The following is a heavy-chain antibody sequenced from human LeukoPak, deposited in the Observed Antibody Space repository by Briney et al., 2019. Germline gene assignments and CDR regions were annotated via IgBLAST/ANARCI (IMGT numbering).Heavy chain of an antibody. CDR1: GYSISSGYY. CDR2: IYHSGNT. V-gene: IGHV4-38-2*02. D-gene: IGHD3-9*01. Sequence: WETLSLTCTVSGYSISSGYYRGWIREPPGKGLEWSGIIYHSGNTYYNPTLQRRVTISVDTSKTPSSMELRTVTAADTAVYYCGRHDILGSSAWNDAFDIWGQGTMVTVSS. J-gene: IGHJ3*02. CDR3: GRHDILGSSAWNDAFDI.